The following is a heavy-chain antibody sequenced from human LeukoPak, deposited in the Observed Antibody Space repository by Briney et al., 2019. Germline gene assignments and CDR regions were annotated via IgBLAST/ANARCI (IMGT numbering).Heavy chain of an antibody. CDR2: TYYRSKWSD. J-gene: IGHJ6*03. Sequence: SQTLSLTCAISGDSVSSNSAAWTWIRPSPSRGLEWLGRTYYRSKWSDDYAVSVKSRITINPDTSKNQFSLHLNSVTPEDTAVYYCARGRVTTIANYYYYYIDVWGEGTTVTVSS. D-gene: IGHD4-17*01. CDR1: GDSVSSNSAA. V-gene: IGHV6-1*01. CDR3: ARGRVTTIANYYYYYIDV.